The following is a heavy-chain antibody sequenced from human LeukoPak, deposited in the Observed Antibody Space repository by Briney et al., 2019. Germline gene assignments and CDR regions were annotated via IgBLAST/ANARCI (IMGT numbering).Heavy chain of an antibody. D-gene: IGHD3-3*01. V-gene: IGHV3-23*01. CDR2: ISGNAGST. CDR3: AKDGLQSSERLPPLNY. CDR1: GFTLSSYA. Sequence: GGSLRLSCAASGFTLSSYAMSWVRQAPGKGLEWVSLISGNAGSTYYADSVKGRFTISRDITKNTLYLQMNSLRAEDTATYYCAKDGLQSSERLPPLNYWGQGTLVTVSS. J-gene: IGHJ4*02.